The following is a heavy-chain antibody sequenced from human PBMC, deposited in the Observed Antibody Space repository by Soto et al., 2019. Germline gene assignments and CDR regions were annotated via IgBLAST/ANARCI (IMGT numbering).Heavy chain of an antibody. CDR2: ISGSGGTT. J-gene: IGHJ3*02. D-gene: IGHD4-17*01. V-gene: IGHV3-23*01. Sequence: GGSLRLSCAASGFTFSNCAMSWVRQAPGKGLEWVSGISGSGGTTYNADSVKGRFTISRDNSKNTLYLQLTGLRAEDTAIYYCARSRSGDYTLASFDMWGQGTMVTVSS. CDR1: GFTFSNCA. CDR3: ARSRSGDYTLASFDM.